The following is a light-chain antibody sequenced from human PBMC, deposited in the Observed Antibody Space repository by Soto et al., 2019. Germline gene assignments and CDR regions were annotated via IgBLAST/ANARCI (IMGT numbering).Light chain of an antibody. CDR3: AAWDDSLHVYF. CDR2: SNN. J-gene: IGLJ1*01. V-gene: IGLV1-44*01. Sequence: QSVLTQPPSASGTPGQTVTISCSGSSSNIGSNTVTWYQHLPGTAPKLLIYSNNQRSSGVPGRFSGSKSGTSASLAITGVQSEDGDDYYCAAWDDSLHVYFFGTGTKVTVL. CDR1: SSNIGSNT.